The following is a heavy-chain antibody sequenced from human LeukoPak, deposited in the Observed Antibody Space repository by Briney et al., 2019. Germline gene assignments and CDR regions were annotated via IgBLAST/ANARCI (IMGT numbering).Heavy chain of an antibody. J-gene: IGHJ5*01. D-gene: IGHD6-13*01. CDR1: GGSISRYY. CDR2: IYTSGRP. Sequence: SETLSLTCTVSGGSISRYYWSWIRQPAGKRLEWIGLIYTSGRPTYNPSLKSRVTMSVDTSKNQFSLKLSSVTAADTAVYYCAKIRGPGIAATVDSWGQGTLVTVSS. CDR3: AKIRGPGIAATVDS. V-gene: IGHV4-4*07.